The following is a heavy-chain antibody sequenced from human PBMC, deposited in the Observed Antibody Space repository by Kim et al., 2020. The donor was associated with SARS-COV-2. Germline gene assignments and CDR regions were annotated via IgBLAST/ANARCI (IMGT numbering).Heavy chain of an antibody. D-gene: IGHD2-15*01. V-gene: IGHV4-34*01. CDR1: GGSFSAYS. J-gene: IGHJ6*03. CDR2: ISQSGTT. Sequence: SETLSLTCSVSGGSFSAYSWTWIRQPPGKGLEWIGDISQSGTTNYNPSLKSRIAISVDTSKNQFSLKLSSVTAADTAVYYCARVSCSGGTCYPRNYYYSYMDAWGQGTTVTVSS. CDR3: ARVSCSGGTCYPRNYYYSYMDA.